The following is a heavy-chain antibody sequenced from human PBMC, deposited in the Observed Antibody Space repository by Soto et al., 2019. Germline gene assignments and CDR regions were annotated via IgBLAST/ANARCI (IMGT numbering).Heavy chain of an antibody. D-gene: IGHD1-26*01. CDR2: IYYSGST. J-gene: IGHJ4*02. CDR1: GGSISSYY. V-gene: IGHV4-59*01. Sequence: SETLSLTCTVSGGSISSYYWSWIRQPPGKGLEWIGYIYYSGSTNYNPSLKSRVTISVDTSKSQFSLKLSSVTAADTAVYYCARDGPHGGSYPYYFDYWGQGTLVTVSS. CDR3: ARDGPHGGSYPYYFDY.